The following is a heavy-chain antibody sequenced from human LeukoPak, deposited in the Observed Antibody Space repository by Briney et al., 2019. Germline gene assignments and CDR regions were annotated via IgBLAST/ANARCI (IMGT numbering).Heavy chain of an antibody. CDR1: GFTFSSYG. CDR2: IWYDGSNK. CDR3: ASRQGYMDV. J-gene: IGHJ6*03. Sequence: GGSLRLSCAASGFTFSSYGMHWVRQAPGKGLEWVAVIWYDGSNKYYADSVKGRFTISRDNSKNTLYLQMNNLRAEDTAVYYCASRQGYMDVWGKGTTVTVSS. V-gene: IGHV3-33*01.